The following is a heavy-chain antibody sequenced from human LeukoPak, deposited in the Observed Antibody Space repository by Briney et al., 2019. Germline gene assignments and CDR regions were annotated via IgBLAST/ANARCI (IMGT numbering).Heavy chain of an antibody. Sequence: SETLSLTRAVYGGSFSSYYWSWIRQPAGKGLESIGHISTSGSTNYNPSLKSRVTMSVDTSKNQFSLKLSSVTAADTAVYYCARVRYSDSSVLTRKRSYYFDYWGQGTLVTVSS. J-gene: IGHJ4*02. D-gene: IGHD3-22*01. V-gene: IGHV4-59*10. CDR1: GGSFSSYY. CDR2: ISTSGST. CDR3: ARVRYSDSSVLTRKRSYYFDY.